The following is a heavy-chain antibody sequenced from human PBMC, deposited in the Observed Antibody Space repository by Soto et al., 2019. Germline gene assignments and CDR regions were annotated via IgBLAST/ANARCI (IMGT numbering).Heavy chain of an antibody. Sequence: GGSLRLSCAASGFTFSSYAMSWVRQAPGKGLEWVSAISGSGGSTYYADSVKGRFTISRDNSKNTLYLQMNSLRAEDTAVYYCAKDLEWELLSAALGYWGQGTLVTVSS. V-gene: IGHV3-23*01. D-gene: IGHD1-26*01. CDR3: AKDLEWELLSAALGY. J-gene: IGHJ4*02. CDR2: ISGSGGST. CDR1: GFTFSSYA.